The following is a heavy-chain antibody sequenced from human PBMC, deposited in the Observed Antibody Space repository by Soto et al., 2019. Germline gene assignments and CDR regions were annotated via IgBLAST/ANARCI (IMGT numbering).Heavy chain of an antibody. V-gene: IGHV1-2*02. J-gene: IGHJ6*02. D-gene: IGHD3-3*01. CDR2: INPNSGGT. Sequence: AASVKVSFKASGYTFTGYYMHWVRQAPGQGLEWMGWINPNSGGTNYAQKFQGRVTMTRDTSISTAYMELSRLRSDDTAVYYCARDRLRFLEWLPNLYYYYGMDVWGQGTTVTVSS. CDR1: GYTFTGYY. CDR3: ARDRLRFLEWLPNLYYYYGMDV.